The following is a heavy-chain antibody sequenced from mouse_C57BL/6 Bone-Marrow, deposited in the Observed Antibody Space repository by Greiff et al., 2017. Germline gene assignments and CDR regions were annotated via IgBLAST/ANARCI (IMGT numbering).Heavy chain of an antibody. CDR3: ARPNYYSSSSCFAY. CDR2: IDPADSNT. J-gene: IGHJ3*01. CDR1: GYTFTSYW. Sequence: QVQLQQPGAELVKPGASVKLSCKASGYTFTSYWMQWVKQRPGQGLEWIGEIDPADSNTNYNQKFKGKATLTVDTSSSTAYMQLSSLTSEDSAVYYCARPNYYSSSSCFAYWGQGTTLTVSA. V-gene: IGHV1-50*01. D-gene: IGHD1-1*01.